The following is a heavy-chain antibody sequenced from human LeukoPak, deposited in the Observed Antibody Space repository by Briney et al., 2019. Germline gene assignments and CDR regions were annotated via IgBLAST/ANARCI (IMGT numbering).Heavy chain of an antibody. V-gene: IGHV4-30-2*01. Sequence: SETLSLTCTVDGGSLSSGGYYWSWIREPPVRGLEGIGYIYHTGSTYYNPSLKSRVPISVDRSKHQFSLKLSSVTAGDTAVYYCARDNYSRSSGDAFDIWGQGTMVSVSS. D-gene: IGHD6-6*01. J-gene: IGHJ3*02. CDR1: GGSLSSGGYY. CDR2: IYHTGST. CDR3: ARDNYSRSSGDAFDI.